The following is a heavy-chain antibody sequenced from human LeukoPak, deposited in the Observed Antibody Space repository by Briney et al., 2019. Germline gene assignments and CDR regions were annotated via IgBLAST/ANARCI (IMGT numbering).Heavy chain of an antibody. Sequence: GASVKVSCKASGYTFTGYYMLWVRQPPGQGLEWMGWINPNSGGTNYAQKFQGRVTMTRDTSISTAYMELSRLRSDDTAVYYCARAHYYYYGMDVWGQGTTVTVSS. CDR1: GYTFTGYY. V-gene: IGHV1-2*02. J-gene: IGHJ6*02. CDR2: INPNSGGT. CDR3: ARAHYYYYGMDV.